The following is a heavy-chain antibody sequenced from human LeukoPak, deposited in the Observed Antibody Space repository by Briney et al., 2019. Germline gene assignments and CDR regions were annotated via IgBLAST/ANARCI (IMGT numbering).Heavy chain of an antibody. J-gene: IGHJ4*02. D-gene: IGHD1-26*01. CDR2: INHSGST. V-gene: IGHV4-34*01. Sequence: SETLSLTCAVYGGSFSGYYWSWIRQPPGKGLEWIGEINHSGSTNYNPSLKSRVTISIETSKNQISLRLNSVTAADTAMYYCAKSGGYGLIDYWGQGTLVTVSS. CDR3: AKSGGYGLIDY. CDR1: GGSFSGYY.